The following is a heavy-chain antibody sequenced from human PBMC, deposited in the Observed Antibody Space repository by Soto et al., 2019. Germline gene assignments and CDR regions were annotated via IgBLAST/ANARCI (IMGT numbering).Heavy chain of an antibody. Sequence: SETLSLTCTVSGGSISSGYYWSWIRQHPVKGLEWIGYIYYSGSTNYNPSLKSRVTISVDTSKNQFSLKLSSVAAADTAVYYCARVIAPYSYGFWWFDPWGQGNLVTVSS. D-gene: IGHD5-18*01. V-gene: IGHV4-61*01. CDR3: ARVIAPYSYGFWWFDP. J-gene: IGHJ5*02. CDR1: GGSISSGYY. CDR2: IYYSGST.